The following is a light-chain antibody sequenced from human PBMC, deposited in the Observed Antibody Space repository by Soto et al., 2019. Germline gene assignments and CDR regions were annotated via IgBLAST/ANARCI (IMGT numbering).Light chain of an antibody. Sequence: DIQMTQSASTLSASLGDSVSITWRASQSISRYLNWYQQKPGKAPNLLIYATSSLQSGVPSRFSGSGYGTDFNLTISSLQTEDFATYYCQNSYNSPWTFGQGTKVDIK. CDR3: QNSYNSPWT. CDR1: QSISRY. J-gene: IGKJ1*01. CDR2: ATS. V-gene: IGKV1-39*01.